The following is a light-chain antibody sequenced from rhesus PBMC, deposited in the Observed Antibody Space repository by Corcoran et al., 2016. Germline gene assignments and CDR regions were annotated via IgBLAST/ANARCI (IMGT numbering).Light chain of an antibody. CDR3: CSYAGSFTFYV. CDR2: EVT. J-gene: IGLJ1*01. V-gene: IGLV2-32*01. Sequence: QAALTQPRSVSGSPGQSVTISCTGSSSDIGGYNFVSWYQHLPGTAPKLLIYEVTKRPSGVSDRFSGSKSGNTASLTISGLQAADEADYFCCSYAGSFTFYVFGGGTRLTVL. CDR1: SSDIGGYNF.